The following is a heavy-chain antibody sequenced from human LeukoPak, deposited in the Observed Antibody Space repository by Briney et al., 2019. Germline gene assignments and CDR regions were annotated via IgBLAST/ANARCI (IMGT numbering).Heavy chain of an antibody. CDR3: TTGGSGWYGSKFDY. J-gene: IGHJ4*02. V-gene: IGHV3-15*01. CDR2: IKSKTDGGTT. Sequence: PGGSLRLSCAASGFTFSNAWMSWVRQAPGKGLEWVGRIKSKTDGGTTDYAAPVKGRFSISRDDSKNTLYLQMNSLKTEDTAVYYCTTGGSGWYGSKFDYWGQGTLVTVSS. CDR1: GFTFSNAW. D-gene: IGHD6-19*01.